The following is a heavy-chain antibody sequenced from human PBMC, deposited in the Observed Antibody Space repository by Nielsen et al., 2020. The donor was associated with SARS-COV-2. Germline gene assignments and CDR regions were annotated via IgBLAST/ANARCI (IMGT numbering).Heavy chain of an antibody. V-gene: IGHV1-8*02. D-gene: IGHD6-6*01. CDR2: MNPNSRNT. CDR3: ARGSSSYRRRDFDY. Sequence: ASVKVSCKASGYTFTGHYIHWVRQATGQGLEWMGWMNPNSRNTGYAQKFQGRLTLTRDTSTSTAYMELSSLTSEDTAVYYCARGSSSYRRRDFDYWGQGTLVSVSS. CDR1: GYTFTGHY. J-gene: IGHJ4*02.